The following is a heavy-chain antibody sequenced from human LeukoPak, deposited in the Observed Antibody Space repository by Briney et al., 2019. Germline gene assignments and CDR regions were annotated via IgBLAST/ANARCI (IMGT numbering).Heavy chain of an antibody. J-gene: IGHJ4*02. V-gene: IGHV1-3*01. D-gene: IGHD2-8*01. Sequence: ASVKVSCKASGYTFTSYAMHWVRQAPGQRLEWMGWINAGNGNTKYSQKFQGRVTITRDTSADTAYMELSSLRSEDTAVYYCARLKYCTNGVCYEGFDYWGQGTLVTVSS. CDR3: ARLKYCTNGVCYEGFDY. CDR1: GYTFTSYA. CDR2: INAGNGNT.